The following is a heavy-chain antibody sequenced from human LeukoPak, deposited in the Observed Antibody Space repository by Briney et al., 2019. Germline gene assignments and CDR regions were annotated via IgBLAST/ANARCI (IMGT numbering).Heavy chain of an antibody. CDR2: FSSSSGTM. D-gene: IGHD6-13*01. CDR3: ATVGSSWFYDY. J-gene: IGHJ4*02. CDR1: GFTFSTYR. V-gene: IGHV3-48*01. Sequence: GGSLRLSCAASGFTFSTYRMNWVRQAPGKGLEWVSYFSSSSGTMYYADSVGGRFTISRDIAKNSLYLQMNSLRAEDTAVYYCATVGSSWFYDYWGQGTLVTVSS.